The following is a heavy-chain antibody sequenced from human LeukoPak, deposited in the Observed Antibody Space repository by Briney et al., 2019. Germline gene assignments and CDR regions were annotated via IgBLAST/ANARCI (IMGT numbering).Heavy chain of an antibody. J-gene: IGHJ6*03. Sequence: GGSLRLSCAASGVTFSGYSMNWVRQAPGKGLEWVSAITATSLHIYYADSVKGRFTISRDNAKNSLYLQMNSLRAEDTAVYYCARPTSPLELHFYYYMDVWGKGTTVTVSS. CDR2: ITATSLHI. D-gene: IGHD1-7*01. V-gene: IGHV3-21*01. CDR1: GVTFSGYS. CDR3: ARPTSPLELHFYYYMDV.